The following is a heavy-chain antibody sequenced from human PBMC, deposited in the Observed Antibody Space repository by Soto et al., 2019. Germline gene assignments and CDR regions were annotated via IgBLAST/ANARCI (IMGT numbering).Heavy chain of an antibody. J-gene: IGHJ4*02. CDR1: GFTFTSYD. CDR3: AGGSSLGFDS. CDR2: ISAYNGNT. Sequence: QVPLVQSGAEVKKPGASVKVSCKASGFTFTSYDITWVRQAPGQGLEWMGWISAYNGNTNYAQNIQDRVTMTTDTSTTTAYMELRSLISDDTAVYYCAGGSSLGFDSWGQGTLVTVSS. V-gene: IGHV1-18*01.